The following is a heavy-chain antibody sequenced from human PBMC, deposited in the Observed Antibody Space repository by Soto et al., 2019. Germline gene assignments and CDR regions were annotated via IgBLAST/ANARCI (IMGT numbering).Heavy chain of an antibody. V-gene: IGHV3-15*01. J-gene: IGHJ6*02. CDR2: IKSKADGGTT. CDR3: TRVQAYYDYGMDV. CDR1: GFTSSKAW. D-gene: IGHD1-1*01. Sequence: GGSLRLSCAASGFTSSKAWMSWVRQAPGKGLEWFGRIKSKADGGTTDYAAPVKGRFTISRDDSKNTLYLQMNSLKTEDTAVYYCTRVQAYYDYGMDVWGQGTTVTVSS.